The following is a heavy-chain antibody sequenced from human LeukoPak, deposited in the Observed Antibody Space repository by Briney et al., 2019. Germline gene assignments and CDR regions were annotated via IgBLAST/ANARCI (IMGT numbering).Heavy chain of an antibody. CDR2: IYYNGST. J-gene: IGHJ6*03. V-gene: IGHV4-59*01. D-gene: IGHD5-18*01. CDR3: ARTTEGGYTYGYFYYYYMDV. CDR1: GGSFSGDY. Sequence: SETLSLTCAVHGGSFSGDYWSSIRQPPGKGLERNRHIYYNGSTNYNPSLKSRVTISVDTSKNQFSLKLTSVTAADTAVYYCARTTEGGYTYGYFYYYYMDVWGKGTTVTISS.